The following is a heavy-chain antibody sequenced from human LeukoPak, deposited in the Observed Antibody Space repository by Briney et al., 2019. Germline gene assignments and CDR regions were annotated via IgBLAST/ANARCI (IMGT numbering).Heavy chain of an antibody. V-gene: IGHV3-33*06. Sequence: GGSLRLSCAASGFTFSSYGMHWVRQGPGKGLEWVAAIWYDGSNKYYADSVKGRFTISRDNSKNTLYLQMNSLRAEDTAVYYCAKDVFVGLAAPGDAFDKWGQGSLVTVSS. CDR2: IWYDGSNK. J-gene: IGHJ3*02. CDR1: GFTFSSYG. D-gene: IGHD6-13*01. CDR3: AKDVFVGLAAPGDAFDK.